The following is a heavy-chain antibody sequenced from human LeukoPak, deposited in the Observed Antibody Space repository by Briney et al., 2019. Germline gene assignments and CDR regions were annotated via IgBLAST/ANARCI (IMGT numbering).Heavy chain of an antibody. CDR2: IYYSGST. D-gene: IGHD6-19*01. V-gene: IGHV4-59*08. CDR1: GGSISSYY. J-gene: IGHJ4*02. Sequence: SETLSLTCTVSGGSISSYYWSWIRQPPGKGLEWIGYIYYSGSTNYNPSLKSRVTISVDTSKNQFSLKLSSVTAADTAVYYCARLSSGWGSYYFDYWGQGTLVTVSS. CDR3: ARLSSGWGSYYFDY.